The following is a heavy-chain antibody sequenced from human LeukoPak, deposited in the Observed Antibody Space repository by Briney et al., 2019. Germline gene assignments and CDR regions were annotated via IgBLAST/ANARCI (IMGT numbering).Heavy chain of an antibody. Sequence: RGSLRLSCAASGFTISFYWMSWVRQAPGKGLEWVANINQVASEKNYVDSVKGRFTISRDNAKNSLYLQMNSVRAEDTAMYYCVKDGGYYGPASGGQGALVSV. CDR1: GFTISFYW. J-gene: IGHJ4*02. CDR2: INQVASEK. CDR3: VKDGGYYGPAS. D-gene: IGHD3-10*01. V-gene: IGHV3-7*04.